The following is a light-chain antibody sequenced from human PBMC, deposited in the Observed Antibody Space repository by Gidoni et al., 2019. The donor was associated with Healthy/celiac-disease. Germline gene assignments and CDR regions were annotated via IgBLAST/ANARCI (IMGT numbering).Light chain of an antibody. CDR2: AAS. J-gene: IGKJ1*01. CDR1: QSISSY. CDR3: QQSYSTSLG. V-gene: IGKV1-39*01. Sequence: DIQLTPSPSSLSASVGNRVTITCRASQSISSYLNWYQQKPGKAPKLLIYAASSLQSGVPSRFSGSGSGTDFTLTISSLQPEDFATYYCQQSYSTSLGFGQGTKVEIK.